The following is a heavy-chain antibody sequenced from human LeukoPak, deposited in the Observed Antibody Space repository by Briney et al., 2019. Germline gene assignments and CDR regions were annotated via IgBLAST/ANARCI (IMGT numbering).Heavy chain of an antibody. Sequence: SGPALVKPTQPLTLTCTFSGVSLSTGGMCVSWIRQPPGKALEWLARIDWDDDKYYSTSLKTRLTISKDTSKNQVVLTMTNMDPVDTATYYCARTSAFGGEPDYWGQGTLVTVSS. J-gene: IGHJ4*02. CDR3: ARTSAFGGEPDY. D-gene: IGHD3-16*01. CDR2: IDWDDDK. V-gene: IGHV2-70*11. CDR1: GVSLSTGGMC.